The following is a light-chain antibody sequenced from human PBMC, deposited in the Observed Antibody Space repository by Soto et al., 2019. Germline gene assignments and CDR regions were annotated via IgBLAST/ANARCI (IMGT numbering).Light chain of an antibody. V-gene: IGLV1-47*02. CDR1: SSNIGSNY. J-gene: IGLJ7*01. Sequence: QSVLTQPPSASGTAGQRGTISCSGRSSNIGSNYVYWYQQLPGMAPKLLIYSNIHRPPGVPDRFSGSKSGTSAYLAISGLRAEAEADYYCASWDDRLSRAVVGGGTQLTV. CDR2: SNI. CDR3: ASWDDRLSRAV.